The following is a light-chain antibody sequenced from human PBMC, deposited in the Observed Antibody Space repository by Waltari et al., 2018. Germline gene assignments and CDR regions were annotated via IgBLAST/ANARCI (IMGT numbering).Light chain of an antibody. CDR3: SSYTSSSTQV. CDR2: DVT. CDR1: SSDVGGYNY. J-gene: IGLJ2*01. V-gene: IGLV2-14*03. Sequence: QFALTQPASVSGSPGQSITIFCTGTSSDVGGYNYVSWYQQHPGKAPKLIIFDVTNRASGVSNRFSGSKSGNTAFLTISGLQTEDEADYYCSSYTSSSTQVFGGGTRLTVL.